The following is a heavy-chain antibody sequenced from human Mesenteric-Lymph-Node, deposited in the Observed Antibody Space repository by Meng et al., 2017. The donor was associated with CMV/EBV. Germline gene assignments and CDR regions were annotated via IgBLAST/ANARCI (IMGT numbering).Heavy chain of an antibody. CDR3: ARGRIGSPIDWFDP. CDR1: GGYFSGYY. V-gene: IGHV4-34*01. D-gene: IGHD1-14*01. Sequence: AVYGGYFSGYYWSWIRQPPGKGLEWIGEINHSGSTNYNPSLKSRVTISVDTSKNQFSLKLSSVTAADTAVYYCARGRIGSPIDWFDPWGQGTLVTVSS. CDR2: INHSGST. J-gene: IGHJ5*02.